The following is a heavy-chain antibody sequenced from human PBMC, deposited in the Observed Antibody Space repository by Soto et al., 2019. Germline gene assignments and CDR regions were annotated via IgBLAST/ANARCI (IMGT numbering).Heavy chain of an antibody. V-gene: IGHV3-30*18. CDR2: ISYDGSNK. D-gene: IGHD3-10*01. CDR1: GFTFSSYG. Sequence: QVQLVESGGGVVQPGRSLRLSCAASGFTFSSYGMHWVRQAPGKGLEWVAVISYDGSNKYYADSVKGRFTISRDNSKNTMYLQMNSLRAEDTAVYYCAKDQAPTMVQGGYYYYYGMDVWGQGTTVTVSS. CDR3: AKDQAPTMVQGGYYYYYGMDV. J-gene: IGHJ6*02.